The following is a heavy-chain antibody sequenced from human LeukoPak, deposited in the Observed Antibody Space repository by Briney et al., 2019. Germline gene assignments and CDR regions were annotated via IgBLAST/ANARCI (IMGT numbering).Heavy chain of an antibody. CDR2: IYYSGST. Sequence: SETLSLTCTVSGGSTSSYYWSWIRQPPGKGLEWIGYIYYSGSTNYNPSLKSRVTISVDTSKNQFSLKLSSVTAADTAVYYCARVPYSGSTPGYFDLWGRGTLVTVSS. CDR3: ARVPYSGSTPGYFDL. J-gene: IGHJ2*01. D-gene: IGHD1-26*01. CDR1: GGSTSSYY. V-gene: IGHV4-59*01.